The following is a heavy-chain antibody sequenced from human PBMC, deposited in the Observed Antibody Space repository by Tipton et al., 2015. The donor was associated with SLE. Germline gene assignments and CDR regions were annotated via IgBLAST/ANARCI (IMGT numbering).Heavy chain of an antibody. D-gene: IGHD3-10*01. V-gene: IGHV3-66*01. J-gene: IGHJ4*02. CDR1: GFTFSSYS. Sequence: SLRLSCAASGFTFSSYSMNWVRQAPGKGLEWLSVIYSGGSTYYADSVKGRFTISRDNSKNTLYLQMNSLRAEDTAVYYCASLKQGSYWGQGTLVTVSS. CDR3: ASLKQGSY. CDR2: IYSGGST.